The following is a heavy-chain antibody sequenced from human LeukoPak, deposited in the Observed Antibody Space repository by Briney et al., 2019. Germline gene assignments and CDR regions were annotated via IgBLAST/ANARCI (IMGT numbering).Heavy chain of an antibody. J-gene: IGHJ4*02. Sequence: GGSLRLSCAASGFTFSSYGMHWVRQAPGKGLEWVAVIWYDGTDKYYGDSVKGRFTISRDNSKNTLLLQMNSLRAEDTALYYCAREASLSGCYFDYWGQGTLVTVSS. CDR1: GFTFSSYG. CDR3: AREASLSGCYFDY. D-gene: IGHD5-12*01. V-gene: IGHV3-33*01. CDR2: IWYDGTDK.